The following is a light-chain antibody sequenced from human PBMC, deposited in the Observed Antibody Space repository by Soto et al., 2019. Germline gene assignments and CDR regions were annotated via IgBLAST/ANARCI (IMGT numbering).Light chain of an antibody. CDR2: DAS. CDR1: QSVSSY. Sequence: EIVLTQSPATLSLSPGERAALSCRASQSVSSYLAWYQQKTGQPPRILIYDASNRATGIPARFSGSGSGTDFTLTISSLEPEDFEVYYCQQRSNWPVTFGPGTKVDIK. CDR3: QQRSNWPVT. V-gene: IGKV3-11*01. J-gene: IGKJ3*01.